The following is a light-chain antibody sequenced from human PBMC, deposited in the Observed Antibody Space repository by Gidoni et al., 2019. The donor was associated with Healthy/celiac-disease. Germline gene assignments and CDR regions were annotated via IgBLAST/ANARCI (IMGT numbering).Light chain of an antibody. Sequence: SYELNQPHSVSVSPGQTASITCSGDKLGDKYACWYQQKPGQSTVLVIYQDSKRPSGIPERFSGSNSGNTATLTISGTQAMDGADYYGQAWDSSTGVFGGGTKLTVL. J-gene: IGLJ2*01. V-gene: IGLV3-1*01. CDR2: QDS. CDR3: QAWDSSTGV. CDR1: KLGDKY.